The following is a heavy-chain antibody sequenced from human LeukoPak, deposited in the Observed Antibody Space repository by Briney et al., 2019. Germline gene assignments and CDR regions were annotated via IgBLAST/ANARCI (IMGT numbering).Heavy chain of an antibody. D-gene: IGHD6-13*01. CDR1: GYSFTSYW. CDR2: IYPGDSDT. J-gene: IGHJ5*02. CDR3: ARQVAAAAPRDGDWFDP. Sequence: GASLKISCTGSGYSFTSYWIGWVRQMPGKGLEWMGIIYPGDSDTRYSPSFRRQVTISANKSTSTAYQQWSSLKASDTATYYCARQVAAAAPRDGDWFDPWGQGTLVTVSS. V-gene: IGHV5-51*01.